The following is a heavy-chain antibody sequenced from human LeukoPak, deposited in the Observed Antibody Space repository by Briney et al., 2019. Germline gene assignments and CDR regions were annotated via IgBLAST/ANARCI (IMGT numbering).Heavy chain of an antibody. CDR2: IRSKAYGGTT. CDR3: TRWGPTVSFAY. J-gene: IGHJ4*02. D-gene: IGHD4-17*01. CDR1: GFTFGDYA. Sequence: GGSLRLSCTPSGFTFGDYAMSWVRQAPKKGLEWVGFIRSKAYGGTTEYAASVKGRFTVSRDDSKSIAYLQMNSLKIEDTAVYYCTRWGPTVSFAYWGQGTLVTVSS. V-gene: IGHV3-49*04.